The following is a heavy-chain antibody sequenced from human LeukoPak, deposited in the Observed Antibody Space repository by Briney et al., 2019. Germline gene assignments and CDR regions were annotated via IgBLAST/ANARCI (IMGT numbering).Heavy chain of an antibody. CDR3: ARGVPRYYESSGYEDDAFDI. D-gene: IGHD3-22*01. Sequence: GGSLRLSCAASGFTFSSYSMNWVRQAPGKGLEWVSYITSSSSTIYYADSVKGRFTISRDNAKNSVYLQMNSLSDEDTAVYYCARGVPRYYESSGYEDDAFDIWGQGTMVTVSS. CDR1: GFTFSSYS. V-gene: IGHV3-48*02. J-gene: IGHJ3*02. CDR2: ITSSSSTI.